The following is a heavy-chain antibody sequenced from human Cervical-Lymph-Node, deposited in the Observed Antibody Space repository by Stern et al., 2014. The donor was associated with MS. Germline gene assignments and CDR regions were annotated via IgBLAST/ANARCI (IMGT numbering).Heavy chain of an antibody. CDR3: ARDRVASDDYYFDS. D-gene: IGHD6-13*01. J-gene: IGHJ4*02. CDR1: GYIFTSYG. CDR2: ISAYNGNT. V-gene: IGHV1-18*04. Sequence: QVQLVQSGAEVKKPGASVRVSCKASGYIFTSYGISWVRQAPGLGLEWMGWISAYNGNTNYAQKFQRRVTMSTDTSTSTAYMELRSLTSDDTAVYYCARDRVASDDYYFDSWGLGTLVTVSS.